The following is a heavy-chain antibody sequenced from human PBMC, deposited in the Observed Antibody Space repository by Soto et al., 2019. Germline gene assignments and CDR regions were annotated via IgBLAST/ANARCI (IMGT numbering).Heavy chain of an antibody. CDR1: GDTFTEYY. J-gene: IGHJ4*02. V-gene: IGHV1-46*01. CDR3: ASGGHVVVVTAALDY. D-gene: IGHD2-21*02. CDR2: VNPSGGHT. Sequence: QVQLMQSGAEVKKPGASVKVSCKASGDTFTEYYIHWVRQAPGQGLEWMGTVNPSGGHTTYAQHFLGRVTMTRDTSTSTLYMELTSLTSEDTAVYYRASGGHVVVVTAALDYWGQGTLVTVSS.